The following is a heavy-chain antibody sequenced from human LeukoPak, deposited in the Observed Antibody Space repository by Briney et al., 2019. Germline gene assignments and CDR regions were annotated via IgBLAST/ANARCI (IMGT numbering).Heavy chain of an antibody. CDR1: GGSISSSSYY. CDR2: IYYSGST. J-gene: IGHJ6*02. D-gene: IGHD3-10*02. CDR3: ARVSVRGVINYYYYYGMDV. V-gene: IGHV4-39*07. Sequence: PSETLSLTCTVSGGSISSSSYYWGWICQPPGKGLEWIGSIYYSGSTYYNPSLKSRVTISVDTSKNQFSLKLSSVTAADTAVYYCARVSVRGVINYYYYYGMDVWGQGTTVTVSS.